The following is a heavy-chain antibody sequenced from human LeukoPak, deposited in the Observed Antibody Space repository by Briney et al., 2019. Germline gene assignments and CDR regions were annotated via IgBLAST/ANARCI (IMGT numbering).Heavy chain of an antibody. D-gene: IGHD2-21*02. V-gene: IGHV1-2*02. CDR2: INPNSGGT. CDR3: ARDRGYCGGDCSRGDY. CDR1: GYTFTGYY. Sequence: ASVKVSCKASGYTFTGYYMHWVRQAPGQGLEWMGWINPNSGGTNYAQKLQGRVTMTTDTSASTAYMELRSLRSDDTAVYYCARDRGYCGGDCSRGDYWGQGTLVTVSS. J-gene: IGHJ4*02.